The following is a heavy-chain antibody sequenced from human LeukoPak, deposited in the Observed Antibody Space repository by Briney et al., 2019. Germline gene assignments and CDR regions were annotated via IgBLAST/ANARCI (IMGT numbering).Heavy chain of an antibody. Sequence: PGRSLRLSCAASGFAFNTYAMHWLRQAPGQGLEWVALIWHDGSHKFYSNSVRGQFTISRDNSKNTVSLQMNNLRPEDTAVYYCAREIFGSWSYPEVWGQGTLVTVSS. CDR3: AREIFGSWSYPEV. CDR2: IWHDGSHK. J-gene: IGHJ4*02. V-gene: IGHV3-33*01. CDR1: GFAFNTYA. D-gene: IGHD3-10*01.